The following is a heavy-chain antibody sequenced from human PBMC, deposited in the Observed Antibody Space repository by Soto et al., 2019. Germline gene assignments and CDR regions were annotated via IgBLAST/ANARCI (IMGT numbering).Heavy chain of an antibody. CDR2: IYYSGST. V-gene: IGHV4-39*01. D-gene: IGHD4-17*01. Sequence: SETLSLTCTVSGGSISSSSYYWGWIRQPPGKGLEWIGSIYYSGSTYYNPSLKSRVTISVDTSKNQFSLELSSVTAADTAVYYCARGTTVTSAFDIWGQGTMVTVSS. CDR1: GGSISSSSYY. CDR3: ARGTTVTSAFDI. J-gene: IGHJ3*02.